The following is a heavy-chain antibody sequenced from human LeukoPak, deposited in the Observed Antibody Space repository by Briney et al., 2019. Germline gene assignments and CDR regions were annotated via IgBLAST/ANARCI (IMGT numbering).Heavy chain of an antibody. D-gene: IGHD7-27*01. J-gene: IGHJ4*02. Sequence: ASVKVSCKASGYTFTGYYMHWVRQAPGQGLEWMGWINPNSGGTNYAQKFQGRVTMTRDTSISTAYMELSRLRSDDTAVYYCARDPANWGHRHDYSGQGTLVTVSS. CDR3: ARDPANWGHRHDY. CDR2: INPNSGGT. CDR1: GYTFTGYY. V-gene: IGHV1-2*02.